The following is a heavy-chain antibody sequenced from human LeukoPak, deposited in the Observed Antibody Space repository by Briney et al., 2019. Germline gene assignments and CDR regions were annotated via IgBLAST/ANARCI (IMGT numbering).Heavy chain of an antibody. J-gene: IGHJ6*02. D-gene: IGHD3-10*01. CDR3: AKELMYYYGSGYDYGIDV. CDR1: GFTFRNYA. Sequence: GRSLRLSCAASGFTFRNYAMHWVRQAPGKGLEWVAVISYDGSNKYYADSVKGRFTISRDNSKNTLYLQMNSLRAEDTAIYYCAKELMYYYGSGYDYGIDVWGQGTTVTVSS. CDR2: ISYDGSNK. V-gene: IGHV3-30-3*01.